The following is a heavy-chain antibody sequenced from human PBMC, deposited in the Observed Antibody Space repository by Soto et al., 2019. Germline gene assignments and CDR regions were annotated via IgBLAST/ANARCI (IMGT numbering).Heavy chain of an antibody. D-gene: IGHD3-22*01. CDR1: GGSISSGDYY. J-gene: IGHJ4*02. CDR3: ARESSGHYVDY. Sequence: QVHLQESGPGLVKPSQTLSLTCTVSGGSISSGDYYWSWIRQPPGKGLEWIGYIYYSGSTYYNPSLQSRVTIAVDTSKIQFSLKLSSVTAADTAVYYCARESSGHYVDYWGQGTLVTVSS. CDR2: IYYSGST. V-gene: IGHV4-30-4*01.